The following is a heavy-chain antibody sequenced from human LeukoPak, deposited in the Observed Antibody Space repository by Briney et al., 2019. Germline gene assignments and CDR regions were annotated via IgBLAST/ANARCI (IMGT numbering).Heavy chain of an antibody. CDR3: XRRRHGGWFDP. CDR1: GFTFSSYA. V-gene: IGHV3-23*01. Sequence: GGSLRLSCAASGFTFSSYAMSWVRQAPGKGLEGVSAISGSGGSTYYADSVKGRFTISRDNSKNTLYLQMNSLRAEDTAVYYCXRRRHGGWFDPWGQGTLVTVSS. J-gene: IGHJ5*02. CDR2: ISGSGGST. D-gene: IGHD3-16*01.